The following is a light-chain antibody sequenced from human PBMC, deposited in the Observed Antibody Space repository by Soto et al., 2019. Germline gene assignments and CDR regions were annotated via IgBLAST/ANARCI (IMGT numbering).Light chain of an antibody. CDR2: ATS. CDR1: QGIAPY. Sequence: DVQMTQSPSSLSAFVGDRVTITCRARQGIAPYLAWFQQKPGKVPKLLIYATSTLQSGVPSRFSGSGSGTDFTLTINSLHPEDVGTYYCQKYNIAPLTFGGGTKVEIK. J-gene: IGKJ4*01. V-gene: IGKV1-27*01. CDR3: QKYNIAPLT.